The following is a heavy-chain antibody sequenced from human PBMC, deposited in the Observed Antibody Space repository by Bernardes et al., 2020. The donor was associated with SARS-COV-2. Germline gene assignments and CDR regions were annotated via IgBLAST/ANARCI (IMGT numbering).Heavy chain of an antibody. V-gene: IGHV3-21*01. Sequence: GGSLRLSCAASGFTLSRYTMNWVRQAPGKGLEWVSSITSSSTYIYYADSVKGRFTISRDDANNSLYLQMNSLRAEDTAVYYCARDVYGSGSYDFDFWGQGTLVTVSS. CDR2: ITSSSTYI. CDR3: ARDVYGSGSYDFDF. J-gene: IGHJ4*02. D-gene: IGHD3-10*01. CDR1: GFTLSRYT.